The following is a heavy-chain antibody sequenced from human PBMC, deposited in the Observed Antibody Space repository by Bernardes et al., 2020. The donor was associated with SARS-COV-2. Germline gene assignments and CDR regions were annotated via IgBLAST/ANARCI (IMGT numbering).Heavy chain of an antibody. D-gene: IGHD2-8*01. V-gene: IGHV3-74*01. CDR2: INPDGSST. CDR1: GFSFSSSW. Sequence: GGSLRLSCAASGFSFSSSWFHWVRQAPGKVLVWVSRINPDGSSTNYADSVKGRFTIYRDNAKNTLFLQMSSLRAEDTAMYYCARDLGYCTNGVCSPWGQGTLVTVS. CDR3: ARDLGYCTNGVCSP. J-gene: IGHJ5*02.